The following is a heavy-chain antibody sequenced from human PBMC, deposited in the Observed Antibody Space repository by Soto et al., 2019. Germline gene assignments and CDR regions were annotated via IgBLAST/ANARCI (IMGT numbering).Heavy chain of an antibody. D-gene: IGHD3-9*01. Sequence: EVQLVESGGGLVKPGGSLRLSCAASGFTFSSYSMNWVRQAPGKGLEWVSSISSSSSYIYYADSVKGRITISRDNAKNSLYLQMNSLRAEDTAVYYCARDLGLRYFDWLLFDYWGQGTLVTVSS. V-gene: IGHV3-21*01. J-gene: IGHJ4*02. CDR3: ARDLGLRYFDWLLFDY. CDR1: GFTFSSYS. CDR2: ISSSSSYI.